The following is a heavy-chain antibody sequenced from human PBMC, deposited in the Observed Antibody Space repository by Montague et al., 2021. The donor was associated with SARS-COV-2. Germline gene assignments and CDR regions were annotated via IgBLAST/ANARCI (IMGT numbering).Heavy chain of an antibody. CDR1: GGSFSGYY. CDR2: LNHSGST. D-gene: IGHD4-17*01. J-gene: IGHJ6*02. Sequence: SETLSLTCAVYGGSFSGYYWSWIRQPPGKGLEWIGELNHSGSTNYGPSLKSRVTISVDTSKNQFSLELSSVTAADTAVYYCARALPVTTFFYSYYGMDVWGQGTTVTVSS. V-gene: IGHV4-34*01. CDR3: ARALPVTTFFYSYYGMDV.